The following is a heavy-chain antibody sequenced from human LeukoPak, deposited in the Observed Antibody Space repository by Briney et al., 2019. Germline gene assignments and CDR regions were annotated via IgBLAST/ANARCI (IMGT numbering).Heavy chain of an antibody. D-gene: IGHD6-25*01. CDR2: INHSGST. CDR3: ARHVSTSSVYLYY. V-gene: IGHV4-34*01. CDR1: GGSFSGYY. J-gene: IGHJ4*02. Sequence: PSETLSLTCAVYGGSFSGYYWSWIRQPPGKGLEWIGEINHSGSTNYNPSLKSRVTISVDTSKNQFSLKLSSVTAADTAVYYCARHVSTSSVYLYYWGQGTLVTVSS.